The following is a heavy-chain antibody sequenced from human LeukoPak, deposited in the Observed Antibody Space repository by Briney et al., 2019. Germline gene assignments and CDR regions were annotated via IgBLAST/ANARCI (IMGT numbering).Heavy chain of an antibody. Sequence: GGSLRLSCSASGFTVSSNYMSWVRQAPGKGLEWVSVIYAGGATAYADYVKGRFIISRDNSKNTLYLQMNSLRAEDTALYYCAREGGDSMIQGVIADWGQGTLVTVSS. D-gene: IGHD3-10*01. CDR2: IYAGGAT. CDR1: GFTVSSNY. V-gene: IGHV3-53*01. J-gene: IGHJ4*02. CDR3: AREGGDSMIQGVIAD.